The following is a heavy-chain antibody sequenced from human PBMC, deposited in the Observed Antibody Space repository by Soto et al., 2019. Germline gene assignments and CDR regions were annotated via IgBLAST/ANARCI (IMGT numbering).Heavy chain of an antibody. D-gene: IGHD5-18*01. V-gene: IGHV4-4*02. CDR2: IYHSGST. J-gene: IGHJ2*01. Sequence: QVQLQESGPGLVKPSGTLSLTCAVSGGSISSSNWWSWVRQPPGKGLEWIGEIYHSGSTNYNPSLKRRVSIAVDKAKNQFSRKLSYVTAADTAVYLCARGVNVIQLYFWYFDRWGRGTLVTVSS. CDR1: GGSISSSNW. CDR3: ARGVNVIQLYFWYFDR.